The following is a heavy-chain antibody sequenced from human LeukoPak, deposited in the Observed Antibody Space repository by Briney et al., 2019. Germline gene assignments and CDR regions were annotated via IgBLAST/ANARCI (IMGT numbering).Heavy chain of an antibody. CDR2: ISWNSGSI. D-gene: IGHD1-26*01. Sequence: GGSLRLSCAASGFTFDDYAMHWVRQAPGKGLEWVSGISWNSGSIGYADSVKGRFTISRDNAKNSLYLQMNSLRAEDTALYYCAKALVGTTTYYFDYWGQGTLVTVSS. CDR3: AKALVGTTTYYFDY. V-gene: IGHV3-9*01. J-gene: IGHJ4*02. CDR1: GFTFDDYA.